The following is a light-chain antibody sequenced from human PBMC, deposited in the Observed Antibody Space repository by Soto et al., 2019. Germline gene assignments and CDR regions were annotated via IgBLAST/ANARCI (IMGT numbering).Light chain of an antibody. J-gene: IGKJ4*01. CDR1: QDIANY. Sequence: DIQMTQSPSSLSASVGDRVTITCQASQDIANYLNWYQQKPGEAPKLLIYDASNLQAGVPSRFSGXXFTTRLTAXLSSLQHEDVATYYCQQFDSVPELTFGGGTKVDSK. CDR3: QQFDSVPELT. CDR2: DAS. V-gene: IGKV1-33*01.